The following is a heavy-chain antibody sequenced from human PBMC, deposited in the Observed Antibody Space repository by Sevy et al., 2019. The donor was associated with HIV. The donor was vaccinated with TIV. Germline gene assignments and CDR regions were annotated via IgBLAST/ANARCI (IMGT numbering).Heavy chain of an antibody. Sequence: SETPSLTCTESGGSITSLYWNWIRQPPGKGLEWIANIYYNGHINYNRPLKSRVTLSLDTSKNQFSLRLSSVTAADTAMYYCAGENAWGRGYSWGQGTLVTVSS. V-gene: IGHV4-59*08. CDR2: IYYNGHI. J-gene: IGHJ4*02. CDR3: AGENAWGRGYS. CDR1: GGSITSLY. D-gene: IGHD1-26*01.